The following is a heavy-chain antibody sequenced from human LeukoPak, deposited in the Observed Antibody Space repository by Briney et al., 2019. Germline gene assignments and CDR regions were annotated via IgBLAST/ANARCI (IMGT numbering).Heavy chain of an antibody. D-gene: IGHD1-20*01. CDR1: GYTFTSYY. J-gene: IGHJ4*02. CDR3: ARDTSVTGTPGYFDY. Sequence: ASVKVSCKASGYTFTSYYMHWVRQAPGQGLEWMGMINPSGGSTSYAQKFQGRVTMTRDTSTSTVYMELSSLRSEDTAVYYCARDTSVTGTPGYFDYWGQGTLVTVSS. CDR2: INPSGGST. V-gene: IGHV1-46*01.